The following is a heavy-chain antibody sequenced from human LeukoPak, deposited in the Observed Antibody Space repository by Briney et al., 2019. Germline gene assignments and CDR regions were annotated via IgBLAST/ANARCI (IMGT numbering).Heavy chain of an antibody. CDR1: GGSISSYY. V-gene: IGHV4-59*06. CDR2: IYYSGST. D-gene: IGHD3-3*01. Sequence: PSETLSLTCTVSGGSISSYYWSWIRQPAGKGLEWIGYIYYSGSTYYNPSLKSRVTISVDTSKNQFSLKLSSVTAADTAVYYCARSLRFLEWLAEGWGQGTMVTVSS. J-gene: IGHJ3*01. CDR3: ARSLRFLEWLAEG.